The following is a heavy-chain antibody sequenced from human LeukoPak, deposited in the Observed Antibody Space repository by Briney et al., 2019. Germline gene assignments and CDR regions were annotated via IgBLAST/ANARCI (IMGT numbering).Heavy chain of an antibody. CDR2: IWYDGSNK. V-gene: IGHV3-30*02. D-gene: IGHD1-26*01. CDR1: GFTFSSYG. Sequence: GGSLRLSCAASGFTFSSYGMHWVRQAPGKGLEWVAFIWYDGSNKYYADSVKGRFTISRDNSKNTLYLQMNSLRAEDTAVYYCAKDRRGSYTFDYWGQGTLVTVSS. CDR3: AKDRRGSYTFDY. J-gene: IGHJ4*02.